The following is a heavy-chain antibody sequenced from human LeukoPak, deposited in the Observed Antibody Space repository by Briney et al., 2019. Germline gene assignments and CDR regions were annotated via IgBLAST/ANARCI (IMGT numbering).Heavy chain of an antibody. V-gene: IGHV4-4*08. J-gene: IGHJ5*02. Sequence: SETLSLTCTVSGGSISTYHWSWIRQPPGKGLEWIGRIYTSGSTNYNPSLKSRVTISVDTSKNQFSLKLSSVTAADTAVYYCARDRWSGYPMGGNWFDPWGQGTLVTVSS. CDR3: ARDRWSGYPMGGNWFDP. CDR1: GGSISTYH. CDR2: IYTSGST. D-gene: IGHD3-3*01.